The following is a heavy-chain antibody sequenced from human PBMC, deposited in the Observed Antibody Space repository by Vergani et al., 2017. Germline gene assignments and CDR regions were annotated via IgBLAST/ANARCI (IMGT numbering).Heavy chain of an antibody. V-gene: IGHV4-39*07. CDR2: IYYSGTT. J-gene: IGHJ3*02. CDR3: ARDYDFWSGYPPGDALDI. CDR1: GGSISSSSYY. Sequence: QLQLQESGPGLVKPSETLSLTCTVSGGSISSSSYYWGWIRQPPGKGLESIGSIYYSGTTYYNPSLKSRVTISVDTSKNQFSLKRSSVTAADTAVYYCARDYDFWSGYPPGDALDIWGQGTMVTVSS. D-gene: IGHD3-3*01.